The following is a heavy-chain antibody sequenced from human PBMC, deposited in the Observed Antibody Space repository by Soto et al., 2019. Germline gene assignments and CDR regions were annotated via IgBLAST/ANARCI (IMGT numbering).Heavy chain of an antibody. V-gene: IGHV3-21*01. CDR2: ISSSSSYI. CDR3: AREGIAAALYY. CDR1: GFTFSSYS. Sequence: EVQLVESGGGLVKPGGSLRLSCAASGFTFSSYSMNWVRQAPGKGLEWVSSISSSSSYIYYAVSVKGRFTISRDNAKNSLYLQVNSLRAEDTAVYYCAREGIAAALYYWGQGTLVTVSS. J-gene: IGHJ4*02. D-gene: IGHD6-13*01.